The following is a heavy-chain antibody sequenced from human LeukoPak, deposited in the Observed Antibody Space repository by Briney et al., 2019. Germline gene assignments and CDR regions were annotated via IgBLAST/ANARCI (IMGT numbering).Heavy chain of an antibody. CDR2: MNPNSGNT. J-gene: IGHJ6*03. Sequence: ASVKVSCKASGYTFTGYYMHWVRQATGQGLEWMGWMNPNSGNTGYAQKFQGRVTITRNTSISTAYMELSSLRSEDTAVYYCARGVTSSSWRYYYYYYYMDVWGKGTTVTVSS. CDR3: ARGVTSSSWRYYYYYYYMDV. D-gene: IGHD6-13*01. CDR1: GYTFTGYY. V-gene: IGHV1-8*03.